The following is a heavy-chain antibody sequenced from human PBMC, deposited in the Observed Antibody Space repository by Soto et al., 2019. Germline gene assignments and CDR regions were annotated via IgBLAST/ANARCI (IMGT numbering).Heavy chain of an antibody. J-gene: IGHJ6*02. CDR3: AEGPAYSSGWHANYYYYGLDV. CDR2: IIPVFGST. D-gene: IGHD6-19*01. V-gene: IGHV1-69*01. CDR1: GDTFNSYG. Sequence: QVHLVQSGAEVRRPGSSVKVSCKASGDTFNSYGINWVRQAPGQGLEWMGGIIPVFGSTNYAPKFQGRVTFVADESTSTVNMEVTSLTSEDTAVYYCAEGPAYSSGWHANYYYYGLDVWGQGTTVTVSS.